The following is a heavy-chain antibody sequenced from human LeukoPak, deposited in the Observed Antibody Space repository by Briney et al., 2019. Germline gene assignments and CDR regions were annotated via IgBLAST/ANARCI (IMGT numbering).Heavy chain of an antibody. CDR1: GYPISSGYY. CDR3: ARTGPVVTAFVDY. Sequence: TSETLSLTCTVSGYPISSGYYWGWIRPPPGKGLEWIGSIYHSGSTYYNPSLKSRVTISVDTSKNQFSLKLSSVTAADTAVYYCARTGPVVTAFVDYWGQGTLVTVSS. J-gene: IGHJ4*02. CDR2: IYHSGST. D-gene: IGHD2-21*02. V-gene: IGHV4-38-2*02.